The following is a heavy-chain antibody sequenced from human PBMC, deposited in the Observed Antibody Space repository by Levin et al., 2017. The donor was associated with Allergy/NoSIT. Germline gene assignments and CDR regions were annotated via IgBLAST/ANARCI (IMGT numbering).Heavy chain of an antibody. CDR1: GFTFSSYS. J-gene: IGHJ4*02. D-gene: IGHD1-7*01. CDR2: ISSSSSTI. CDR3: ARGGTGTPR. V-gene: IGHV3-48*01. Sequence: PGGSLRLSCAASGFTFSSYSMNWVRQAPGKGLECVSYISSSSSTIYYADSVKGRFTISRDNAKNSLYLQMNSLRAEDTAVYYCARGGTGTPRWGQGTLVTVSS.